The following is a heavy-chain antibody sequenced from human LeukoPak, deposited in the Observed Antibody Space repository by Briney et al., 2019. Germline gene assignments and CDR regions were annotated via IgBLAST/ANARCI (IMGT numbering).Heavy chain of an antibody. CDR1: GYTLTDYA. J-gene: IGHJ4*02. D-gene: IGHD6-25*01. V-gene: IGHV7-4-1*02. Sequence: GASVKVSCKASGYTLTDYAMIWVRQAPGQGLEWMGWINTYNGKTTYAQDFTGRFVFSLDTSVSTAYLQISSRKADDTAVYFCATGGGYRFAYWGQGSLVTVSS. CDR3: ATGGGYRFAY. CDR2: INTYNGKT.